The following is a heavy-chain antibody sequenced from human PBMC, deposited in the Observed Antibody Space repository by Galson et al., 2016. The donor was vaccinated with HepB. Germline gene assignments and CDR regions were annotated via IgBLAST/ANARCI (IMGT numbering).Heavy chain of an antibody. CDR1: GFTFGTFS. V-gene: IGHV3-21*01. CDR3: VRARGRTTVIFDI. CDR2: ISGSGDYI. D-gene: IGHD1/OR15-1a*01. Sequence: SLRLSCAASGFTFGTFSMNWLRQAPGKGLEWVSSISGSGDYIYDADSVRGRFTISRDNAKNSLYLQMNGLRVEDTAVYYCVRARGRTTVIFDIWGQGTMVTVSS. J-gene: IGHJ3*02.